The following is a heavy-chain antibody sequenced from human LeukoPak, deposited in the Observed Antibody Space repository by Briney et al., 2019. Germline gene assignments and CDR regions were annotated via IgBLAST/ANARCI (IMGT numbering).Heavy chain of an antibody. CDR1: GDSFSSNSAA. Sequence: SQTFSLTCGISGDSFSSNSAAWNWIRQSPSRGLEWLGRTYYRSKWFINYAPSVKSRIIINPDTSKNQVSLQLNSVTPEDTAVYYCTRSDCSSGRCPGFDNWGQGTLVTVSS. CDR3: TRSDCSSGRCPGFDN. J-gene: IGHJ4*02. CDR2: TYYRSKWFI. D-gene: IGHD6-19*01. V-gene: IGHV6-1*01.